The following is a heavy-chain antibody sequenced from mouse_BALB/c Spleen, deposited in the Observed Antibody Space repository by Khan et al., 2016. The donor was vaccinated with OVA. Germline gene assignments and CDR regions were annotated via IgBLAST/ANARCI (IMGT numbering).Heavy chain of an antibody. CDR2: ISSGGDYT. V-gene: IGHV5-6*01. D-gene: IGHD4-1*01. J-gene: IGHJ3*01. CDR3: ASHLTGSFAY. CDR1: GFTFSSYS. Sequence: EVELVESGGDLVKPRGSLKLSCAASGFTFSSYSMSWVRQTPDKRLEWVATISSGGDYTYYPDSVKGRFTISRDNAKNTLYLQMSSLKSEDTAMYYCASHLTGSFAYWGQGTVVTVSA.